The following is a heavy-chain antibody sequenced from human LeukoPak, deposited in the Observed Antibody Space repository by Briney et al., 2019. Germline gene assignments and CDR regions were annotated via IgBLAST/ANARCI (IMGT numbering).Heavy chain of an antibody. J-gene: IGHJ6*02. CDR2: INWNGGST. CDR3: ARDRSRWSIAPDADV. Sequence: TGGSLRLSCAASGFTFDDYGMTWVRQAPGKGLEWVSGINWNGGSTGYADSVKGRFTISRDNAKNSLYLQMNSLRAEDTALYYCARDRSRWSIAPDADVWGQGTTVTVSS. CDR1: GFTFDDYG. V-gene: IGHV3-20*04. D-gene: IGHD2-15*01.